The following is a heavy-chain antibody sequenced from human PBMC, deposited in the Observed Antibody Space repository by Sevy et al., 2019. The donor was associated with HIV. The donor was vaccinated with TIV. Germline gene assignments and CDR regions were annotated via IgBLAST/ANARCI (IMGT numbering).Heavy chain of an antibody. CDR1: SGSFSAYY. CDR3: ARGVTVTTVPYYFDY. J-gene: IGHJ4*02. Sequence: GSLRLSCAVYSGSFSAYYWSWIRQSPGKGLEWIGEINHSGSTNYNPSLKSRVTISLHTSKNQFSLKLTSVTAADTAVYYCARGVTVTTVPYYFDYWGQGTLVTVSS. CDR2: INHSGST. V-gene: IGHV4-34*01. D-gene: IGHD4-4*01.